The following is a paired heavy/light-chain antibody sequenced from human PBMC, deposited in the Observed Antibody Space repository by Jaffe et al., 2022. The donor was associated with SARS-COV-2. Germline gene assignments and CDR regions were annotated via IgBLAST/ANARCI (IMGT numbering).Light chain of an antibody. CDR2: SDD. Sequence: QSVLTQPPSASGTPGQRVTISCSGSSSNIGSDTVNWYQHLPGTAPKLLIYSDDQRPSGVPDRFSGSKSGTSASLAISGVQSEDEADYYCGAWDDSLNGWVFGGGTKLTVL. CDR1: SSNIGSDT. CDR3: GAWDDSLNGWV. V-gene: IGLV1-44*01. J-gene: IGLJ3*02.
Heavy chain of an antibody. Sequence: QLQLQESGPGLVKPSETLSLTCTVSGGSISSSSSYWGWIRQPPGKGLEWIGSLFYSGSTLYNPSLKSRVTIPVDTSKNQFSLKLTSVTATDTAMYYCVSGGSSFEYWGQGTLVTVSS. CDR2: LFYSGST. V-gene: IGHV4-39*01. D-gene: IGHD3-10*01. CDR1: GGSISSSSSY. J-gene: IGHJ4*02. CDR3: VSGGSSFEY.